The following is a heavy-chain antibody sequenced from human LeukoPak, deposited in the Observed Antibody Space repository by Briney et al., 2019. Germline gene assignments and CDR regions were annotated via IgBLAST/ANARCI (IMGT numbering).Heavy chain of an antibody. D-gene: IGHD4-17*01. CDR3: ARVMTTVIKAFDY. J-gene: IGHJ4*02. CDR2: VSSSSAYI. V-gene: IGHV3-21*01. Sequence: GGSLRLSCAASGFTFSSYGMSWVRQAPGKGLEWVSSVSSSSAYIYYADSVKSRFTISRDNAKNSLYLQMNSLRAEDTAVYYCARVMTTVIKAFDYWGQGTLVTVSS. CDR1: GFTFSSYG.